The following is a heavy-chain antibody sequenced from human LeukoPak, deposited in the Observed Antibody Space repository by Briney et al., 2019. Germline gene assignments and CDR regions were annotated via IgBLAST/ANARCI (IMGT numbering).Heavy chain of an antibody. CDR1: GGSISSSSYY. D-gene: IGHD6-6*01. Sequence: PSETLSLTCTVSGGSISSSSYYWGWIRQPPGKGLEWIGSIYYSGSTYYNPSLKSRVTISVDTSKNQFSLKLSSVTAADTAVYYCARRIAARPEYFQHWGQGTLVTVSS. J-gene: IGHJ1*01. CDR2: IYYSGST. CDR3: ARRIAARPEYFQH. V-gene: IGHV4-39*01.